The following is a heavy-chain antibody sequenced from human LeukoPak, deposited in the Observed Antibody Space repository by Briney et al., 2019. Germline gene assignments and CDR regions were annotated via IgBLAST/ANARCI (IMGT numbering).Heavy chain of an antibody. Sequence: SETLSLTCTVSGGSISSYYWSWIRQPPGKGLEWIGYIYYSGSTNYNPSLMSRVTISVDTSKNQFSLKLSSVTAADTAVYYCARVLYAPLYDHYYYMDVWGKGTTVTVSS. J-gene: IGHJ6*03. CDR2: IYYSGST. D-gene: IGHD5/OR15-5a*01. CDR3: ARVLYAPLYDHYYYMDV. CDR1: GGSISSYY. V-gene: IGHV4-59*01.